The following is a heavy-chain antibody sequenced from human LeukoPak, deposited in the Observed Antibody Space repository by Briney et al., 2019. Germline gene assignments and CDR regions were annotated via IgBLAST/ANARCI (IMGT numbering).Heavy chain of an antibody. V-gene: IGHV3-21*01. J-gene: IGHJ4*02. CDR3: AKDLSSSWNRVGFCFDY. CDR2: ISANSLHI. D-gene: IGHD6-13*01. CDR1: GFSFSDQS. Sequence: GGSLRLSCAASGFSFSDQSMNWVRQAPGKGLEWVSSISANSLHIFYADSVKGRFTISRDNAKNTLYLQMNSLRAEDTAVYYCAKDLSSSWNRVGFCFDYWGQGTLVTVSS.